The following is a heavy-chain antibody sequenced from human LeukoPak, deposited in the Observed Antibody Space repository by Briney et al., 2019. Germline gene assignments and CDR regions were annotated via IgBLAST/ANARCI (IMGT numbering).Heavy chain of an antibody. V-gene: IGHV4-39*01. Sequence: SETLSLTCTVSGGSISGTDYYWGWIRQPPGKGLEWIGSIYYSGSTYYNPSLKSRVTISVDTSKNQFSLKLSSVTAADTAVYYCARPVTGYCSGGSCSDYWGQGTLVTVSS. CDR1: GGSISGTDYY. CDR2: IYYSGST. D-gene: IGHD2-15*01. J-gene: IGHJ4*02. CDR3: ARPVTGYCSGGSCSDY.